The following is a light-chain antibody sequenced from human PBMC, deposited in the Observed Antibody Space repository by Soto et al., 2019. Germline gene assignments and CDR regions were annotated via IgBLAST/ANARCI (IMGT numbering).Light chain of an antibody. V-gene: IGKV1-39*01. CDR1: QSISSY. J-gene: IGKJ5*01. CDR2: AAS. Sequence: DIQMTQSPSSLSASVGDRVTITCRASQSISSYLNWYQQKPGKAPKLLIYAASSLQSGVPSRFSGSGSGTDFTLTISSLQPEDFATYYCQQSYSTPEITFGQGTRRRL. CDR3: QQSYSTPEIT.